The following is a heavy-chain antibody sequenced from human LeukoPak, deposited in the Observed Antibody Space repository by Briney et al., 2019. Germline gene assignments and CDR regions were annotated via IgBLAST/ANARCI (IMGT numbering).Heavy chain of an antibody. CDR2: TYYRSKWYN. J-gene: IGHJ4*02. Sequence: SQTLSLTCAISGDSVSSNSAAWNWIRQTPSRGLEWLGRTYYRSKWYNDYAVSVKSRITINPDTSKNQFSLQLNSVTPEDTAVYYCARALTTTIIVTHALEMATIAHFDYWGQGTLVTVSS. V-gene: IGHV6-1*01. CDR3: ARALTTTIIVTHALEMATIAHFDY. CDR1: GDSVSSNSAA. D-gene: IGHD5-24*01.